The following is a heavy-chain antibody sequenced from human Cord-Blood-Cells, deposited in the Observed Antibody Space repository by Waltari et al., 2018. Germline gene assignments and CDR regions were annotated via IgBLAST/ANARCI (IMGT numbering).Heavy chain of an antibody. J-gene: IGHJ4*02. CDR1: GFSLSTSGVG. V-gene: IGHV2-5*02. D-gene: IGHD6-19*01. Sequence: QITLKESGPTLVKLTQTLTLTCTFSGFSLSTSGVGVGWIRQPPGKALEWLALIYCDDDKRYSPSLKSRLTITKDTSKNQVVLTMTNMDPVDTATYYCAHRRVGWATYYFDYWGQGTLVTVSS. CDR2: IYCDDDK. CDR3: AHRRVGWATYYFDY.